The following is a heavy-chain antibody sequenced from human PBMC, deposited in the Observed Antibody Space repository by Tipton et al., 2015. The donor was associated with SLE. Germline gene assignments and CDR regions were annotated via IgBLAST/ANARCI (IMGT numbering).Heavy chain of an antibody. CDR3: ARLTRGGAFWGIDP. CDR1: GASVTSGYF. V-gene: IGHV4-38-2*01. D-gene: IGHD3-16*01. Sequence: GLVKPSETLFLTCAVSGASVTSGYFWDWIRQSPGKGLEWSGSIFYTGTTYYNPSLKSRVTISADTSKNPFSLRLTSVTAADTAVYHCARLTRGGAFWGIDPWGQGTLVIVSS. CDR2: IFYTGTT. J-gene: IGHJ5*02.